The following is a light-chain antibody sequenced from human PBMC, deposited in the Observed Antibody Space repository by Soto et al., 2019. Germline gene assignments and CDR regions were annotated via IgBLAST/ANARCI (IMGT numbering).Light chain of an antibody. CDR1: QSFSNY. CDR2: AGS. Sequence: DIQMTQFPASLSASIGDRVIVSCRAGQSFSNYLNWYQQKPGQAPKLLVYAGSLSHRGVPSRFSGSGSGTEFTLTISSLQPEDSALYFCQQSHSSPYTFGQGTKLEI. CDR3: QQSHSSPYT. V-gene: IGKV1-39*01. J-gene: IGKJ2*01.